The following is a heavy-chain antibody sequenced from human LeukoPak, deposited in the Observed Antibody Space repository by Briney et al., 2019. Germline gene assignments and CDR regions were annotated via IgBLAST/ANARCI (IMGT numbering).Heavy chain of an antibody. J-gene: IGHJ4*02. CDR3: ARNIVATRKLDY. D-gene: IGHD5-12*01. CDR2: INAGNGNT. V-gene: IGHV1-3*01. CDR1: GYTFTSYA. Sequence: ASVKVSCTASGYTFTSYAMHWVRQATGQRLEWMGWINAGNGNTLYSQKFQGRVTMTRDTSATTAYMELSSLRAEDTAVYYCARNIVATRKLDYWGQGTLVTVAS.